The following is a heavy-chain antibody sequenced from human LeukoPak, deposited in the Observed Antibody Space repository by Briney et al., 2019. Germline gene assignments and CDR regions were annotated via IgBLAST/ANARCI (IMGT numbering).Heavy chain of an antibody. D-gene: IGHD2-2*01. V-gene: IGHV3-15*01. Sequence: PGGSLRLSCAASGFTFSSYSMNWVRQAPGKGLEWVGRIKSKTDGGTTDYAAPVKGRFTISRDDSKNTLYLQMNSLKTEDAAVYYCTTDQRGYCSSTSCLQGDIWGQGTMVTVSS. CDR3: TTDQRGYCSSTSCLQGDI. CDR1: GFTFSSYS. J-gene: IGHJ3*02. CDR2: IKSKTDGGTT.